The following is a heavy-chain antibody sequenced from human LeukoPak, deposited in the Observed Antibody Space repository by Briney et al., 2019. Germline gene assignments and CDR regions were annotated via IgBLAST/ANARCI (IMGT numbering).Heavy chain of an antibody. CDR2: IKQDGSEK. V-gene: IGHV3-7*04. Sequence: GGSLRLSCGASGFTSGIYWMTWVRQAPGKGLEWVANIKQDGSEKYYVDSVEGRFTISRDNAKNSLHLQMNSLTAEDTAVYYCARGVSGHWCLDLWGRGALVTVSS. J-gene: IGHJ2*01. CDR1: GFTSGIYW. CDR3: ARGVSGHWCLDL. D-gene: IGHD1-1*01.